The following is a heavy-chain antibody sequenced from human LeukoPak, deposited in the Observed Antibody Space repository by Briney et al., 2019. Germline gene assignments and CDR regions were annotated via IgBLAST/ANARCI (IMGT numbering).Heavy chain of an antibody. CDR1: GYTFTGYY. CDR3: ATPATSGWHFS. CDR2: INPNSRST. V-gene: IGHV1-2*02. D-gene: IGHD6-19*01. J-gene: IGHJ5*02. Sequence: ASVTVSCKASGYTFTGYYMDWVRQAPGEGAECMGWINPNSRSTNYAQQFQGTLTMTRDTSLSTVYMELSRLRSDDTAVYYCATPATSGWHFSWGQGTLVTVSS.